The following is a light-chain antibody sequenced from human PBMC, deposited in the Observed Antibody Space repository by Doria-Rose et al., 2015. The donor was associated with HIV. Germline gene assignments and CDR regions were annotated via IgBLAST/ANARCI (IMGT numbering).Light chain of an antibody. Sequence: DIQMAQSPESLGMSLDERATLNCKSNQSLLYTSSNYLAWYQQKPGQPPKLLIYWASTRQSGVPARFSGSGSGTDFTLTISSLEAEDVAVYYCRRYYDTPSFGPGTTVDIK. CDR2: WAS. CDR3: RRYYDTPS. J-gene: IGKJ3*01. V-gene: IGKV4-1*01. CDR1: QSLLYTSSNY.